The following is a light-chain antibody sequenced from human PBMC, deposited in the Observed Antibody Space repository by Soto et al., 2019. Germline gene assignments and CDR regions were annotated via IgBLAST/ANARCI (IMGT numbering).Light chain of an antibody. CDR1: PSVSGSN. V-gene: IGKV3-20*01. CDR2: GAS. Sequence: EIVLTQSPGTLSLSPGERATLSCRASPSVSGSNLAWYQQKPGQAPRLVIYGASRRANGIPDRFSGSGCGTDLTLTISRLEPEELAVYYCKQYGSFGEGTKVVTK. J-gene: IGKJ1*01. CDR3: KQYGS.